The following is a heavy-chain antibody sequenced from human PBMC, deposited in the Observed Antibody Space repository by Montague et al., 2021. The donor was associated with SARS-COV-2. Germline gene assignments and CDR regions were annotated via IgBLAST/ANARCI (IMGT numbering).Heavy chain of an antibody. V-gene: IGHV3-30*14. Sequence: SLRLSCAASGFTFSSYAMHWVRQAPGNGLEWVAVISYDGSNKYYXDSVKGRFTISRDNSKNTLYLQMNSLRAEDTAVYYCARDNYDYVWGSYRYIYWGQGTLVTVSS. D-gene: IGHD3-16*02. J-gene: IGHJ4*02. CDR3: ARDNYDYVWGSYRYIY. CDR2: ISYDGSNK. CDR1: GFTFSSYA.